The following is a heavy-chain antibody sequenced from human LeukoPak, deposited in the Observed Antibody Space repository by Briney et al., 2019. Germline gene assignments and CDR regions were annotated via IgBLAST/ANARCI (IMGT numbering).Heavy chain of an antibody. CDR3: ASESGIVVVSAAISYYYGMDV. D-gene: IGHD2-2*01. CDR2: IIPIFGTA. V-gene: IGHV1-69*13. CDR1: GGTFSSYA. Sequence: SVKVSCKASGGTFSSYAISWVRQAPGQGLEWMGGIIPIFGTANYAQKFQGRVTITADESTSTAYMELSSLRSEDTAVYYCASESGIVVVSAAISYYYGMDVWGQGTTVTVSS. J-gene: IGHJ6*02.